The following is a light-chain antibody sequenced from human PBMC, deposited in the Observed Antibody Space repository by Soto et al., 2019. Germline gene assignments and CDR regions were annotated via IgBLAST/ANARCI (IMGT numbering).Light chain of an antibody. V-gene: IGKV2-30*01. CDR2: KVS. J-gene: IGKJ2*01. CDR3: MQATHWPYT. Sequence: DTIMTQSPLSLPVTLGQAASISCKSSQSLVYSDGNTYLNWFHQRPGQSPRRLIYKVSNRDSGVPDRFSGSESGTDFTLKISRVEAEDVGGIYYCMQATHWPYTFGQGTKLEIK. CDR1: QSLVYSDGNTY.